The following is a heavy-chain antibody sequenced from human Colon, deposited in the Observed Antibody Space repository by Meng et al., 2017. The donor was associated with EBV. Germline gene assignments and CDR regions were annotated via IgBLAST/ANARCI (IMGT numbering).Heavy chain of an antibody. Sequence: QGQLRESGPALVKPSETLSLTCAVSGDSITNHNWWAWVRQPPGKGLEWIGEIPHRGSSAYNPSLKSRVSMSIGKSKNQFSLKLTSVTAADTAVYHCLRGSGGSVWGQGTLVTVSS. D-gene: IGHD3-10*01. CDR3: LRGSGGSV. J-gene: IGHJ1*01. V-gene: IGHV4-4*02. CDR1: GDSITNHNW. CDR2: IPHRGSS.